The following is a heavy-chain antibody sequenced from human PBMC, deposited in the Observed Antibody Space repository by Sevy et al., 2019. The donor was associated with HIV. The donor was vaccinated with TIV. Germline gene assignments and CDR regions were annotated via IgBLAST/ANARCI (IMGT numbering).Heavy chain of an antibody. CDR2: IYYSGST. D-gene: IGHD3-9*01. Sequence: SETLSLTCTVSGDSISSNYWNWIRQPPGKGLEWIGYIYYSGSTHYNPSLKSRVTISVDTSKNQFSLRLSSVTAADTAVYYCARQSVTYDILTGWNYYGVDVWGQGTTVTVSS. V-gene: IGHV4-59*08. CDR1: GDSISSNY. J-gene: IGHJ6*02. CDR3: ARQSVTYDILTGWNYYGVDV.